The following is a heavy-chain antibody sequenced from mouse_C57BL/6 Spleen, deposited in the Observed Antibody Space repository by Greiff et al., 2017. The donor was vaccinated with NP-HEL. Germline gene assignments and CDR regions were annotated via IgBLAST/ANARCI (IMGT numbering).Heavy chain of an antibody. D-gene: IGHD1-1*01. Sequence: VQLKESGAELVKPGASVKLSCTASGFNITDYYMHWVKQRTEQGLEWIGRIDPEDGETKYAPKFQGKATITADTSSNTAYLQLSSLTSEDTAVYYCARLRYYYGSSWAWFAYWGQGTLVTVSA. J-gene: IGHJ3*01. V-gene: IGHV14-2*01. CDR2: IDPEDGET. CDR3: ARLRYYYGSSWAWFAY. CDR1: GFNITDYY.